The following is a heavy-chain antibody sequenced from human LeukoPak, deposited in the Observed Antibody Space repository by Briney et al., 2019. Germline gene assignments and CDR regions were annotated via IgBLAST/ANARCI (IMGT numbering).Heavy chain of an antibody. Sequence: GGSLRLSCAASGFTFSSYAMSWVRQAPGKGLEWVSAISGSGGSTYYADSVKGRFTISRDNSKNTVYLQMNSLRAEDTAVYYCAKSLWQQRGKSDYWGQGTLVTVSS. D-gene: IGHD6-13*01. CDR3: AKSLWQQRGKSDY. CDR2: ISGSGGST. V-gene: IGHV3-23*01. CDR1: GFTFSSYA. J-gene: IGHJ4*02.